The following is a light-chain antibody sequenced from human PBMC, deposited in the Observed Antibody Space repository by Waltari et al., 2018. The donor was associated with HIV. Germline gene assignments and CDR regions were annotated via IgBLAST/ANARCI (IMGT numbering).Light chain of an antibody. CDR2: EDN. J-gene: IGLJ3*02. CDR3: QSYDSSSGV. V-gene: IGLV6-57*03. CDR1: SGSIASHY. Sequence: NFMLTQPHSVSESPGTTVTISCTRSSGSIASHYVQWYQQRPGSAPTTVIYEDNPRPSGVPDRFSGSIDSSSNSASLTISGLKTEDEADYYCQSYDSSSGVFGGGTKLTVL.